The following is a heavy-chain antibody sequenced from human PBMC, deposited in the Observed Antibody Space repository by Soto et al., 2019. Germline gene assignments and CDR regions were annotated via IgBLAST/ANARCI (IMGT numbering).Heavy chain of an antibody. V-gene: IGHV4-31*03. Sequence: PSETLSLTCTVSGGSISSGGYYWSWIRQHPGKGLEWIGYIYYSGSTYYNPSLKSRVTISVDTSKNQFYLKLSSVTAADTALYYCARTTIPSIAARPPLDVWGKGTTVTVSS. J-gene: IGHJ6*04. D-gene: IGHD6-6*01. CDR2: IYYSGST. CDR1: GGSISSGGYY. CDR3: ARTTIPSIAARPPLDV.